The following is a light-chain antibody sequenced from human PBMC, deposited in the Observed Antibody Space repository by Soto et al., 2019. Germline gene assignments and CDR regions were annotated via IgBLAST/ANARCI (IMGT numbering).Light chain of an antibody. J-gene: IGKJ4*01. CDR2: AAS. CDR1: QGISSY. CDR3: QQLNSYPS. V-gene: IGKV1-9*01. Sequence: DVHMSQSPSTLSGSVGYRFTITCRASQGISSYLAWYQQKPGKAPKLLIYAASTLQSGVPSRLSGSGSGTEFTLTISSLQPEDFATYYCQQLNSYPSFGGGTKVDIK.